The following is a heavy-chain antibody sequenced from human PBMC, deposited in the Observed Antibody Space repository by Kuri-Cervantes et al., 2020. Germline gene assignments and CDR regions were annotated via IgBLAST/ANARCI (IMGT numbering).Heavy chain of an antibody. V-gene: IGHV3-66*01. CDR3: ARVRQPDNWFDP. J-gene: IGHJ5*02. Sequence: GESLKISCAASGFTFGSYAMSWVRQAPGKGLEWVSVIYSGGSTYYADSVKGRFTISRDNSRNTLYLQMNSLRAEDTAVYYCARVRQPDNWFDPWGQGTLVTVSS. CDR2: IYSGGST. D-gene: IGHD3-10*01. CDR1: GFTFGSYA.